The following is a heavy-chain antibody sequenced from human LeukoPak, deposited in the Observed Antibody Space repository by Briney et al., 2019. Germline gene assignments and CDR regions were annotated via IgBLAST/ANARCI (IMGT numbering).Heavy chain of an antibody. CDR1: GGSISPYY. J-gene: IGHJ4*02. D-gene: IGHD5-12*01. Sequence: SETLSLTCSVSGGSISPYYWSWIRQPPGKGLEWIGYIYSSGSANYNPSLKSRVTISVDTSKNHFSLKLSSATAADTAVYYCARMGGYSGYATHWGQGTLVTVSS. V-gene: IGHV4-59*08. CDR2: IYSSGSA. CDR3: ARMGGYSGYATH.